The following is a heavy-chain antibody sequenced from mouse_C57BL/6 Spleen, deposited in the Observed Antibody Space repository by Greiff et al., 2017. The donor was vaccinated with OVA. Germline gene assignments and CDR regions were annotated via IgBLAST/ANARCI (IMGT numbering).Heavy chain of an antibody. CDR1: GYTFTSYW. J-gene: IGHJ2*01. Sequence: VQLQQPGAELVMPGASVKLSCKASGYTFTSYWMHWVKQRPGQGLEWIGEIDPSDSYTNYNQKFKGKSTLTVDKSSSTAYMQLSSLTSEDSAVYYGARREVDDYVSSLYYFDYWGQGTALTVSS. D-gene: IGHD1-1*01. CDR2: IDPSDSYT. CDR3: ARREVDDYVSSLYYFDY. V-gene: IGHV1-69*01.